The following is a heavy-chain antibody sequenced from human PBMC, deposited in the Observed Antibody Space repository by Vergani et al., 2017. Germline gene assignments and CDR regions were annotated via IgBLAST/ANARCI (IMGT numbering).Heavy chain of an antibody. J-gene: IGHJ6*02. CDR3: TADPRYCGDGSCYWLRDHHYYGMEV. D-gene: IGHD2-21*01. V-gene: IGHV3-15*07. CDR1: GFSFRNAW. CDR2: IKSTFDRGTT. Sequence: EVQLVESGGGIVKPGGSLRLSCVASGFSFRNAWMNWVRRTPGKGLEWVGRIKSTFDRGTTDYAAGVKGRFTISRDDSKNTLFLQMNGLKTEDIGVYYCTADPRYCGDGSCYWLRDHHYYGMEVLGQGNTVNVSS.